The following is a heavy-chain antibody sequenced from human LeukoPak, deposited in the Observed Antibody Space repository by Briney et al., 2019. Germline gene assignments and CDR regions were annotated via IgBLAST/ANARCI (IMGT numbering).Heavy chain of an antibody. J-gene: IGHJ4*02. V-gene: IGHV1-69*04. CDR2: IIPILGIA. Sequence: SVKVSCKASGGTFSTYAISWVRQAPGQGLEWVGRIIPILGIANYAQNFQGRVTITADKSTSTAYMELNSLRSEDTAVYYCARDFPGTTSPAIDYWGQGTLVTVSS. CDR1: GGTFSTYA. CDR3: ARDFPGTTSPAIDY. D-gene: IGHD1-7*01.